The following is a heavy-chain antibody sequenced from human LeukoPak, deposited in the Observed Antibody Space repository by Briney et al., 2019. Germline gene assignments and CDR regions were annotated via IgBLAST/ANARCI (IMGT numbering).Heavy chain of an antibody. J-gene: IGHJ4*02. CDR3: VKDSGVGGRWYYFDY. V-gene: IGHV3-64D*06. D-gene: IGHD2-15*01. Sequence: GGSLRLSCSASEFTFSTYAMHWVRQAPGKGLEHISAVSINGSHTYYADSVKGRSTISRDNSKNTLYFQLSSLRPDDTAVYYCVKDSGVGGRWYYFDYWGRGTLVTVSS. CDR1: EFTFSTYA. CDR2: VSINGSHT.